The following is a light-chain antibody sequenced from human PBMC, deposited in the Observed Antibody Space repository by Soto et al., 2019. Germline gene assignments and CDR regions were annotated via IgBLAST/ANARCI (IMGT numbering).Light chain of an antibody. J-gene: IGKJ1*01. Sequence: EIVLTQSPGTLSLSPGVRATLSCRASQSVSSSYLAWYQQKPGQAPRLLIYGASSRATGIPDRFSGSGSGTDFTLTISRLEPEDFAVYYCQQYGNSCWTFGQGTKVEIK. CDR2: GAS. V-gene: IGKV3-20*01. CDR1: QSVSSSY. CDR3: QQYGNSCWT.